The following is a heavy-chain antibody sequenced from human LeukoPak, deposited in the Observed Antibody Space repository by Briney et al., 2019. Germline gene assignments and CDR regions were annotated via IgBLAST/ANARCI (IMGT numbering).Heavy chain of an antibody. V-gene: IGHV3-23*01. CDR1: GFTFSSYA. Sequence: RSGESLRLSCAASGFTFSSYAMSWVRQAPGKGLEWVSAISGSGGSTYYADSVKGRFTISRDNSKNTLYLQMNSLRAEDTAVYYCARPLAAAEYYYGMDVWGQGTTVTVSS. CDR2: ISGSGGST. J-gene: IGHJ6*02. CDR3: ARPLAAAEYYYGMDV. D-gene: IGHD6-13*01.